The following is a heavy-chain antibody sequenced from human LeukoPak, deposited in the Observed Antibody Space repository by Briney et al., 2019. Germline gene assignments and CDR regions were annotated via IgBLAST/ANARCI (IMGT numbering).Heavy chain of an antibody. CDR1: GFTFDDYG. Sequence: PGGSLRLSCAASGFTFDDYGMSWVRQAPGKGLEWVSGINWNGGSTGYADPVKGRFTISRDNAKNSLYLQMNSLRAEDTAVYYCARPRGGYNYRIFDYWGQGTLVTVSS. CDR3: ARPRGGYNYRIFDY. V-gene: IGHV3-20*04. D-gene: IGHD5-24*01. J-gene: IGHJ4*02. CDR2: INWNGGST.